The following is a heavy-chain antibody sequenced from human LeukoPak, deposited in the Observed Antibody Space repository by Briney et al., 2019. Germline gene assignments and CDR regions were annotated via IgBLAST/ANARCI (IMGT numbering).Heavy chain of an antibody. CDR2: IKEDGSEK. CDR3: ARSPTVSQAFDI. D-gene: IGHD4-17*01. V-gene: IGHV3-7*01. Sequence: PGGSLRLSCAASGFTISSYSMTWVSQVPGKGLEWVANIKEDGSEKYYVDSVKGRFTISRDNAKNSLYLQMNSLRAEDTAVYYCARSPTVSQAFDIWGQGTMVTVSS. J-gene: IGHJ3*02. CDR1: GFTISSYS.